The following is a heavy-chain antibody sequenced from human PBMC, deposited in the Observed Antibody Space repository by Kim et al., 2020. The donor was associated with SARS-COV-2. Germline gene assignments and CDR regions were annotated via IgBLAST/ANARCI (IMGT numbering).Heavy chain of an antibody. J-gene: IGHJ3*02. V-gene: IGHV5-51*01. CDR1: GYSFTSYW. D-gene: IGHD6-19*01. CDR2: IYPGDSDT. CDR3: ARFPPLVKQWLVPGGAFDI. Sequence: GESLKISCKGSGYSFTSYWIGWVRQMPGKGLEWMGIIYPGDSDTRYSPSFQGQVTISADKSISTAYLQWSSLKASDTAMYYCARFPPLVKQWLVPGGAFDIWGQGTMVTVSS.